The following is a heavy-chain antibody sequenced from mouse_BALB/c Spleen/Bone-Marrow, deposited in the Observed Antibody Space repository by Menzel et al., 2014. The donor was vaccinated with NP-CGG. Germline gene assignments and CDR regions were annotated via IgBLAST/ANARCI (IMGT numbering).Heavy chain of an antibody. Sequence: VKLVESGPGLVAPPQSLSITCTVSGFSLTSYGVHWVRQPPGKGLEWLGVIWAGGSTDYNSALMSRLSISKDNSKSQVFLKMNSLQTDDTAMYYCARERPNYFDNWGQGTVLTVSS. CDR3: ARERPNYFDN. CDR2: IWAGGST. V-gene: IGHV2-9*02. CDR1: GFSLTSYG. J-gene: IGHJ2*01.